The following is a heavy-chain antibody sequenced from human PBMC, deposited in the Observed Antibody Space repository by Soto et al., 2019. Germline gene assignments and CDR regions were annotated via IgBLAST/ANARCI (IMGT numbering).Heavy chain of an antibody. CDR2: INHSGSS. D-gene: IGHD5-18*01. CDR1: GGSFSGYY. V-gene: IGHV4-34*01. Sequence: QVQLQQWGAGLLKPSETLSLTCAVYGGSFSGYYWSWIRQPPGKGLEWIGEINHSGSSNYNPSLNSRLPISVDTSKNQFALKLSSVTAADTAVYYCARGWGYSYGYYYYGMDVWGQGTTVTVSS. J-gene: IGHJ6*02. CDR3: ARGWGYSYGYYYYGMDV.